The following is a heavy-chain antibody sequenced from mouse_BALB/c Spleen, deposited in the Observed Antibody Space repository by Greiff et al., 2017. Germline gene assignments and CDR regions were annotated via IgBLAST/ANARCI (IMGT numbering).Heavy chain of an antibody. D-gene: IGHD2-10*02. CDR2: INPGSGGT. V-gene: IGHV1-54*01. Sequence: QVHVKQSGAELVRPGTSVKVSCKASGYAFTNYLIEWVKQRPGQGLEWIGVINPGSGGTNYNEKFKGKATLTADKSSSTAYMQLSSLTSDDSAVYFCARSGVWSYYYAMDYWGQGTSVTVSS. CDR3: ARSGVWSYYYAMDY. J-gene: IGHJ4*01. CDR1: GYAFTNYL.